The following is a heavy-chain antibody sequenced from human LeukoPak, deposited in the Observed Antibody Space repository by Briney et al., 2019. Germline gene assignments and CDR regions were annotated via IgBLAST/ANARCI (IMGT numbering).Heavy chain of an antibody. CDR1: GFTFTTYA. V-gene: IGHV3-23*01. CDR3: ARHEPYHSGSHYDY. D-gene: IGHD3-10*01. Sequence: PGGSLRLSCAASGFTFTTYAMSWVRQAPEKGLEWVSAITGGGSTFYADSVKGRFTISRDNSKNTLDLQMNSLRAEDTAIYYCARHEPYHSGSHYDYWGQGTLVTVSS. J-gene: IGHJ4*02. CDR2: ITGGGST.